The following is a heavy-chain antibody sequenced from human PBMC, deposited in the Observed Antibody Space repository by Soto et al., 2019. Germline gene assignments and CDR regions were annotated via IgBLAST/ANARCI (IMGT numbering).Heavy chain of an antibody. J-gene: IGHJ6*02. CDR2: ISFTGST. D-gene: IGHD1-1*01. V-gene: IGHV4-59*08. CDR1: GGSISSYY. Sequence: QVQLQESGPGLVKPSETLSLTCTVSGGSISSYYWSWIRQSPGKGLEWIGYISFTGSTNYNPSLKSRVTMSIDASKSQVSLNLSSVTAADTAVYYRARRTHHLDIYYYYGMDVWGQGTTITVSS. CDR3: ARRTHHLDIYYYYGMDV.